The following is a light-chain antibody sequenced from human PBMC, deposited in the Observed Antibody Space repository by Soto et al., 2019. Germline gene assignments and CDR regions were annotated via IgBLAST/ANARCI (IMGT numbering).Light chain of an antibody. CDR1: FNDVGGYNY. Sequence: QSVLTQPPSASGSPGQSVTISCTGTFNDVGGYNYVSWYQQHPGKAPKVIIYEVYKRPSGVPDRFSGSKSGKTASLTVSGLQADDEADYYCSSYTSSTTLVFGGGTKLTVL. CDR2: EVY. J-gene: IGLJ2*01. CDR3: SSYTSSTTLV. V-gene: IGLV2-8*01.